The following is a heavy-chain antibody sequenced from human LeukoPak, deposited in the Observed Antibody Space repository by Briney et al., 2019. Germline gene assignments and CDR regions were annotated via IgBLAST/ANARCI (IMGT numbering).Heavy chain of an antibody. V-gene: IGHV3-21*01. CDR2: ISSSSSYI. D-gene: IGHD6-13*01. J-gene: IGHJ4*02. CDR3: ARAVAAAGTGFDY. CDR1: GFAFDSFA. Sequence: GGSLRLSCAASGFAFDSFAMSWVRQAPGKGLEWVSSISSSSSYIYYADSVKGRFTISRDNAKNSLYLQMNSLRAEDTAVYYCARAVAAAGTGFDYWGQGTLVTVSS.